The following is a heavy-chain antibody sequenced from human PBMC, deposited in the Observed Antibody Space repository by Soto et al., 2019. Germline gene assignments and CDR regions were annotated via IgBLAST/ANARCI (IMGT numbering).Heavy chain of an antibody. CDR2: MYSDGST. V-gene: IGHV4-4*07. CDR3: AREARGGYSGIFDS. D-gene: IGHD5-12*01. CDR1: AFSISTYS. Sequence: PXETLYLTCTVSAFSISTYSWSLIRKPAGQGLEWIGRMYSDGSTTYNPSLKSRVTMSVDTSRSQFSLRLNSVTAADTAVYYCAREARGGYSGIFDSWGQGTLVTVSS. J-gene: IGHJ4*02.